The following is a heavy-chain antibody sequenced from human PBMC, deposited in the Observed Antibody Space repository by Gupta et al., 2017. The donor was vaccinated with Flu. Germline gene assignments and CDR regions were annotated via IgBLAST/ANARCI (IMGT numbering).Heavy chain of an antibody. CDR3: AKDRVRGSGWFPDRGGYYGMDV. CDR2: ISGSGGST. J-gene: IGHJ6*02. Sequence: EVQLLESGGGLVQPGGSLRLSCAASGFTFSSYAMSWVRQAPGKGLEWVSAISGSGGSTYYADSVKGRFTISRDNSKNTLYLQMNSLRAEDTAVYYCAKDRVRGSGWFPDRGGYYGMDVWGQGTTVTVSS. V-gene: IGHV3-23*01. CDR1: GFTFSSYA. D-gene: IGHD6-19*01.